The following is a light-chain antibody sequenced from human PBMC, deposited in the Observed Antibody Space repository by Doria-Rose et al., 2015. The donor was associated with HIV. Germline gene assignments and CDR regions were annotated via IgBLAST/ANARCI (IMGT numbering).Light chain of an antibody. J-gene: IGKJ1*01. V-gene: IGKV1-39*01. CDR3: QQTYSFPPA. CDR1: QSMGIS. Sequence: VAITCRTSQSMGISLNWYQQKPGKVPKLLIYAAGSLQSGVPSRFTGSGSGTSFTLTISSLQPEDAATYYCQQTYSFPPAFGQGTKVEIK. CDR2: AAG.